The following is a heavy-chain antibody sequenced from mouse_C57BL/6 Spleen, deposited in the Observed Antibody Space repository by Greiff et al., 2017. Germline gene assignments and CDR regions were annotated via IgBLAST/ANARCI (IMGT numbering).Heavy chain of an antibody. CDR3: ARTYGSTAMDY. Sequence: VQLQQPGAELVRPGSSVKLSCKASGYTFTSYWMHWVKQRPIPGLEWIGNIDPSDSETHYNQKFKDKATLTVDKSSSTAYMQLSSLTSEDSAVYYCARTYGSTAMDYWGQGTSVTVSS. V-gene: IGHV1-52*01. J-gene: IGHJ4*01. D-gene: IGHD1-1*01. CDR1: GYTFTSYW. CDR2: IDPSDSET.